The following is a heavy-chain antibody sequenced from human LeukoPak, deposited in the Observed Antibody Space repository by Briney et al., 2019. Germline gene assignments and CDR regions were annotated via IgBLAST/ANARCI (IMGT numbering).Heavy chain of an antibody. D-gene: IGHD3-10*01. CDR1: GFTFSNYW. CDR2: MNHSGST. V-gene: IGHV4-34*01. Sequence: RAGGSLRLSCAASGFTFSNYWMSWVRQAPGKGLEWIGEMNHSGSTNYNPSLKSRVTISVDTSKNQFSLRLSSVTAADTAVYYCARLTKNDSGTYRFGKKKRGYMDVWGKGTTVTISS. J-gene: IGHJ6*03. CDR3: ARLTKNDSGTYRFGKKKRGYMDV.